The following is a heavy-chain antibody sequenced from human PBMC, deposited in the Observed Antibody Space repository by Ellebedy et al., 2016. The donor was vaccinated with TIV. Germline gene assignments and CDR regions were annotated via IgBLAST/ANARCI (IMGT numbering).Heavy chain of an antibody. V-gene: IGHV3-30*03. CDR3: ARNFESYYFDY. Sequence: GGSLRLSCAASGFTFSSYGLNWVRQAPGKGLQWVAFISYDGSDKYYANSVKGRFTISRDKSKNTLYLQMNSLRPEDTVVYYCARNFESYYFDYWGQGTLVTVSS. CDR1: GFTFSSYG. J-gene: IGHJ4*02. CDR2: ISYDGSDK.